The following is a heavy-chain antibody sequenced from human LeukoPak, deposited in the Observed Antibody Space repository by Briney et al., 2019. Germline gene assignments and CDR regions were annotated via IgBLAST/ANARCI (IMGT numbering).Heavy chain of an antibody. CDR1: GGTFSSYA. V-gene: IGHV1-69*06. J-gene: IGHJ3*02. D-gene: IGHD3-22*01. CDR3: ASVLDSSGYYAFDI. Sequence: SVKVSCKASGGTFSSYAISWGQQAPGQRLEWMGGIIPIFGTANYAQKFQGRVTITADKSTSTAYMELSSLRSEDTAVYYCASVLDSSGYYAFDIWGQGTMVTVSS. CDR2: IIPIFGTA.